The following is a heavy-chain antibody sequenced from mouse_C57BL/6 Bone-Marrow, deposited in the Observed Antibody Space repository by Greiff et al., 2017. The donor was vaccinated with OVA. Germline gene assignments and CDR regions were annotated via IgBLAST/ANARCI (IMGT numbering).Heavy chain of an antibody. CDR1: GYTFTSYW. CDR3: ANDGYKGFAY. D-gene: IGHD2-3*01. V-gene: IGHV1-64*01. CDR2: IHPNSGST. J-gene: IGHJ3*01. Sequence: QVQLQQPGAELVKPGASVKLSCKASGYTFTSYWMHWVKQRPGQGLEWIGMIHPNSGSTNYNEKFKSKATLTVEKSSSTAYMQLSSLTSEDSAVYYCANDGYKGFAYWGQGTLVTVSA.